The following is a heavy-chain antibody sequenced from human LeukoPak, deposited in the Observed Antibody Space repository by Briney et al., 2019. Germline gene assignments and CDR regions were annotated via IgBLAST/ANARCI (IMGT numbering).Heavy chain of an antibody. V-gene: IGHV1-46*01. CDR2: INPSGGST. CDR3: ARDGAAAVSTFDY. CDR1: GYTFTSYY. Sequence: ASVKVSCKGSGYTFTSYYMHWVRQAPGQGLEWMGIINPSGGSTSHAQKFQGRVTMTRDTSTSTVYMELSSLRSEDTAVYYCARDGAAAVSTFDYGGQGTLVTVSS. J-gene: IGHJ4*02. D-gene: IGHD6-13*01.